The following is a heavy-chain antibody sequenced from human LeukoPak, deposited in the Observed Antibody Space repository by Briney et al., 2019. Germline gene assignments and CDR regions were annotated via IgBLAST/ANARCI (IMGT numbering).Heavy chain of an antibody. D-gene: IGHD6-19*01. CDR1: GFTFSSYA. V-gene: IGHV3-23*01. CDR2: ISGSGGST. Sequence: GGSLRLSCAASGFTFSSYAMSWVRQAPGQGLEWVLVISGSGGSTYYADSVKGRFTISRDNSKKTLYLQMNSLRAEDTAVYYCAKGRGSGWYGVGDYWGQGTLVTVSS. CDR3: AKGRGSGWYGVGDY. J-gene: IGHJ4*02.